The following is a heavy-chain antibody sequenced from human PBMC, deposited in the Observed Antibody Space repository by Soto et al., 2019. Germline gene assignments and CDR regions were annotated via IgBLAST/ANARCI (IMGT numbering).Heavy chain of an antibody. CDR2: IYYSGST. V-gene: IGHV4-39*01. CDR3: ARHLGYCSGGSCYSDYYYGMDV. Sequence: SETLSLTCTVSGGSISSSSYYWGWIRQPPGKGLEWIGSIYYSGSTYYNPSLKSRVTISVDTSKNQFSLKLSSVTAADTAVYYCARHLGYCSGGSCYSDYYYGMDVWGQGTTVTVSS. J-gene: IGHJ6*02. CDR1: GGSISSSSYY. D-gene: IGHD2-15*01.